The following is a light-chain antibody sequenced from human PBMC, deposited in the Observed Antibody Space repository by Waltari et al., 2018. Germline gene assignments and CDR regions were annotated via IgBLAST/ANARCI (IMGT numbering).Light chain of an antibody. V-gene: IGKV1-39*01. J-gene: IGKJ1*01. Sequence: EIQMTQSPSSLSASVGDRVPITCRASQSITTYLTWYQQDSGTAPNVLSHGASSLQSGVPSRFSGSGSGTDFTLTISSLQLEDFATYYCQQSSNIPPTFGQGTQVEVK. CDR1: QSITTY. CDR2: GAS. CDR3: QQSSNIPPT.